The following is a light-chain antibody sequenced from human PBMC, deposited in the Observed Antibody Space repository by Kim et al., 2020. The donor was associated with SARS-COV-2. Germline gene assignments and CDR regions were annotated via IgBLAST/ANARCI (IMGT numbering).Light chain of an antibody. CDR3: QQYGGTPRT. Sequence: PPGERATLSCRASQSVTSYLACYQQRPGQAPRLIIYAASTRATGIPDRFSVSGSGADFTLTISRLEPEDFAVYYCQQYGGTPRTFGQGTKVDIK. V-gene: IGKV3-20*01. CDR1: QSVTSY. CDR2: AAS. J-gene: IGKJ1*01.